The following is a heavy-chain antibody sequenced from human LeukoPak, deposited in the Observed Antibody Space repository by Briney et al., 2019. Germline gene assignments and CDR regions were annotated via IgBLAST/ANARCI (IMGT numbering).Heavy chain of an antibody. CDR2: IIPIFGTA. D-gene: IGHD1-26*01. CDR3: ARDGGSYLILGDY. J-gene: IGHJ4*02. V-gene: IGHV1-69*05. CDR1: GGTFSSYA. Sequence: ASVKVSCKASGGTFSSYAISWVRQAPGQGLEWMGGIIPIFGTANYAQKFQGRVTMTRDMSTSTVYMELSSLRSEDTAVYYCARDGGSYLILGDYWGQGTLVTVSS.